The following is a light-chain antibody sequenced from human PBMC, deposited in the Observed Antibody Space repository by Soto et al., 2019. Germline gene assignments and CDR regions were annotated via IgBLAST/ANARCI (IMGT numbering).Light chain of an antibody. CDR1: HNDIGTYDY. V-gene: IGLV2-14*03. Sequence: QSVLTQPTSVSGSPGQSITISCTGNHNDIGTYDYVSWYQQHPGRAPRLLIHGVTTRPSGISGRFSASKSGLTASLTISGLQNDDEADHYRSSFTSNRIYVFGPGTKVTVL. CDR2: GVT. CDR3: SSFTSNRIYV. J-gene: IGLJ1*01.